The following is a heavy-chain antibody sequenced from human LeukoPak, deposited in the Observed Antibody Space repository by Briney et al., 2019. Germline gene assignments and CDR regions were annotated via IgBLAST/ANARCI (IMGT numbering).Heavy chain of an antibody. CDR2: VSLSGLT. V-gene: IGHV4-4*02. J-gene: IGHJ4*02. D-gene: IGHD2-8*01. CDR1: GGSITSTNW. Sequence: SETLSLTCGVSGGSITSTNWWSWVRQPPGQGLEWIGEVSLSGLTNYNPSLSSRVIMALDTSKNHLSLHLTSVTAADTAVYYYSRENGAFSPFGHWGQGYLVTVLS. CDR3: SRENGAFSPFGH.